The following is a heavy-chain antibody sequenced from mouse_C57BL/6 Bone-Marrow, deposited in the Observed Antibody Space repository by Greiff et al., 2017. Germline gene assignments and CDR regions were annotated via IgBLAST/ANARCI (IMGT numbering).Heavy chain of an antibody. Sequence: DVKLQESGAELVRPGSSVKMSCKTSGYTFTSYGINWVKQRPGQGLEWIGYIYIGNGYTEYNEKFKGKATLTSETSSSTAYMQLSSLTSEDSAIYFCARSGGWLLTFMDYWGQGTSVTVSS. V-gene: IGHV1-58*01. CDR2: IYIGNGYT. CDR1: GYTFTSYG. CDR3: ARSGGWLLTFMDY. J-gene: IGHJ4*01. D-gene: IGHD2-3*01.